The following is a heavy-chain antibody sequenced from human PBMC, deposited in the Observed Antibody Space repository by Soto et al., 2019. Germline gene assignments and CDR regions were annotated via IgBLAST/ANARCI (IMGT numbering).Heavy chain of an antibody. CDR3: ATWTFPLSWSWLQSAAGKFDY. V-gene: IGHV3-30-3*01. CDR1: EFSFNNYA. CDR2: ISSDGNNK. D-gene: IGHD3-10*01. J-gene: IGHJ4*02. Sequence: QVHLVESGGGVVQPGRSLRVSCTASEFSFNNYAVHWVRQAPGEGLEWVALISSDGNNKYYPDSVKGRFTISRDHSNNTVYLQMHSLRLDDTAVYYCATWTFPLSWSWLQSAAGKFDYWGQGTLVTVSS.